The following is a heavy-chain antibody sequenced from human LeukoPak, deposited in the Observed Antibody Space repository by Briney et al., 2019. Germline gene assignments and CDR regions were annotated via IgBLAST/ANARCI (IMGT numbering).Heavy chain of an antibody. D-gene: IGHD3-22*01. J-gene: IGHJ4*02. V-gene: IGHV3-7*04. CDR2: INRDGTTK. Sequence: PGGSLRLSCAASGFTFSSYWMTWVRQAPGKGLEWLANINRDGTTKNYVDSVQGRFTISRDNAQSSLYLQMSSLRAEDTAVYFCARDATYSEGATYYDRLDYWGQGAQVTVSS. CDR1: GFTFSSYW. CDR3: ARDATYSEGATYYDRLDY.